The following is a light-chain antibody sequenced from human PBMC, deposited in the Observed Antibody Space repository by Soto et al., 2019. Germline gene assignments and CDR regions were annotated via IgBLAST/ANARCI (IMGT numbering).Light chain of an antibody. CDR3: QQFYSTPFT. J-gene: IGKJ3*01. Sequence: DIVMTQSPDSLAVSLGERATINCKSSQSVLYSSNNRNYLAWYQQKPGQPPKLLIYWASTREFGVPDRFSGSGSGTDFTLTISSLQAEDVAVYYCQQFYSTPFTFGPGTTVDIK. CDR2: WAS. CDR1: QSVLYSSNNRNY. V-gene: IGKV4-1*01.